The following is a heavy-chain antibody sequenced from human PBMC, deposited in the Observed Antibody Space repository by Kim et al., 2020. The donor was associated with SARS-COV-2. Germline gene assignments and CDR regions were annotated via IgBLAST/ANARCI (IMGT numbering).Heavy chain of an antibody. Sequence: ATTFYADPVKGRFAISRDNSKNTLYLQMNNLRADDTAVYFCARGLGSPDFWGQGTLVTVS. V-gene: IGHV3-23*01. D-gene: IGHD7-27*01. CDR2: ATT. J-gene: IGHJ4*02. CDR3: ARGLGSPDF.